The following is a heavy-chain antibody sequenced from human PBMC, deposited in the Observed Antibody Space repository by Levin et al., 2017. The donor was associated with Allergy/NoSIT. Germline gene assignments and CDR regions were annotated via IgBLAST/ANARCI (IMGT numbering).Heavy chain of an antibody. D-gene: IGHD3-10*01. J-gene: IGHJ4*02. CDR2: ISGSGGST. V-gene: IGHV3-23*01. CDR1: GFTFSSYA. Sequence: RAGGSLRLSCAASGFTFSSYAMSWVRQAPGKGLEWVSAISGSGGSTYYADSVKGRFTISRDNSKNTLYLQMNSLRAEDTAVYYCAKDRKLLWFGELRPLDYWGQGTLVTVSS. CDR3: AKDRKLLWFGELRPLDY.